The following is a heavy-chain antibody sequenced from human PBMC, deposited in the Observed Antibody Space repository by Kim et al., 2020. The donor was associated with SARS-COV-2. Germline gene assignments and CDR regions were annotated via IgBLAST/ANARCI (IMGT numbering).Heavy chain of an antibody. D-gene: IGHD3-10*01. V-gene: IGHV3-48*04. CDR2: ITGSSSSI. Sequence: GGSLRLSCVASGFTFSSHSMNWVRQAPGKGLEWVSYITGSSSSIYYTDSVKGRFIISRDNAKNSLSLRMNSLRAGDTAVYFCARDRRGARDMASPGYLDRMDVWGQGTT. J-gene: IGHJ6*02. CDR1: GFTFSSHS. CDR3: ARDRRGARDMASPGYLDRMDV.